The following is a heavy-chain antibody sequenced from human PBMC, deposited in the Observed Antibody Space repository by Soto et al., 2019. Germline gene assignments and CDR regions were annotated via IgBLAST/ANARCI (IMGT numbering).Heavy chain of an antibody. D-gene: IGHD2-21*02. V-gene: IGHV1-18*01. CDR3: ARGGYCGGDCPGGY. CDR2: ISAYNGNT. CDR1: GYTFTSYG. J-gene: IGHJ4*02. Sequence: QVQLVQSGAEVKKPGASVKVSCKASGYTFTSYGISWVRQAPGQGLEWMGWISAYNGNTNHAQKRQGRVTMTTATTTSRAYMEQRSLSSDDTVVYYCARGGYCGGDCPGGYWGQGTLVTVSS.